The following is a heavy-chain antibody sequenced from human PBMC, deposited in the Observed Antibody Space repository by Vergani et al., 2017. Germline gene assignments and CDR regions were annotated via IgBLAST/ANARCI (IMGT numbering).Heavy chain of an antibody. J-gene: IGHJ4*02. CDR2: IIPIFGTA. CDR3: ASWGGVGYRKTPDYFDY. D-gene: IGHD1-14*01. V-gene: IGHV1-69*13. Sequence: QVQLVQSGAEVKKPGSSVKVSCKASGGTFSSYAISWVRQAPGQGLEWLGRIIPIFGTANYAQKFQGRVTITADESTSTAYMELSSLRSEDTAVYYCASWGGVGYRKTPDYFDYWGQGTLVTVSS. CDR1: GGTFSSYA.